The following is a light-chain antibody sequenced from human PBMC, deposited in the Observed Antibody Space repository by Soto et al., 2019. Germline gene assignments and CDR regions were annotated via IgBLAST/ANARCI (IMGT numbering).Light chain of an antibody. CDR2: EVS. J-gene: IGLJ2*01. Sequence: QSALTQPPSASGSPGQSVTISCTGTSSDGGGYNYVSWYQQHPGKAPKVMIYEVSKRPSGVPDRVSGSKPGNTASLTVSGLQAEDAADYYCSSYAGSNDVVFGGGATLTVL. CDR3: SSYAGSNDVV. CDR1: SSDGGGYNY. V-gene: IGLV2-8*01.